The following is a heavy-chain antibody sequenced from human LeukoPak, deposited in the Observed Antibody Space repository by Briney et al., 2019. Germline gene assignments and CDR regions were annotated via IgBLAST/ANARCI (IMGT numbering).Heavy chain of an antibody. D-gene: IGHD3-10*01. V-gene: IGHV4-59*01. J-gene: IGHJ6*02. CDR3: ARVGGSNYYYYGMGV. CDR1: GGSISSYY. CDR2: IYYSGST. Sequence: PSETLSLTCAVSGGSISSYYWSWIRQPPGKGLEWIGYIYYSGSTNYNPSLKSRVTISVDTSKNQFSLKLSSVTAADTVVYYCARVGGSNYYYYGMGVWGQGTTVTVSS.